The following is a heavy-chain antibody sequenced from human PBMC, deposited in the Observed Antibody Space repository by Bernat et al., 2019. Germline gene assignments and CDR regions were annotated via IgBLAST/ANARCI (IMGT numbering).Heavy chain of an antibody. CDR3: ARGGMGGECAFDI. J-gene: IGHJ3*02. CDR2: IWSDGSNQ. Sequence: QVQLVESGGGVVQPGRSLRLSCAASGFTFNSHGMNWVRQTPGKGLEWVAVIWSDGSNQYYADSVKGRFTISRDNSKNTVNLQMNSLRAEDTAVYYCARGGMGGECAFDIWGQGTTVTVSS. CDR1: GFTFNSHG. D-gene: IGHD2-21*01. V-gene: IGHV3-33*01.